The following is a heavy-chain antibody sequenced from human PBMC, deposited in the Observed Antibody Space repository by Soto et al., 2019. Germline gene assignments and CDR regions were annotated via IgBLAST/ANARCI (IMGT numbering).Heavy chain of an antibody. CDR3: ANEPDYYDCSEK. J-gene: IGHJ3*01. V-gene: IGHV3-30*18. Sequence: QVQLVESGGGVVQPGRSLRLSCAASGFTFSSYGMHWVRQAPGKGLEWVAVISYDGSNKYYADSVKGRFTISRDNSKNTLYLQMNSLRAEDTAVYYCANEPDYYDCSEKGGQGTMVTVSS. CDR2: ISYDGSNK. D-gene: IGHD3-22*01. CDR1: GFTFSSYG.